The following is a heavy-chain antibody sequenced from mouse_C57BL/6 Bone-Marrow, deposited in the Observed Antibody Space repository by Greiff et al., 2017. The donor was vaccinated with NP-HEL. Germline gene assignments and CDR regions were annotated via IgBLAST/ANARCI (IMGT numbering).Heavy chain of an antibody. CDR1: GYAFTNYL. V-gene: IGHV1-54*01. J-gene: IGHJ1*03. Sequence: QVHVKQSGAELVRPGTSVKVSCKASGYAFTNYLIEWVKQRPGQGLEWIGVINPGSGGTNYNEKFKGKATLTADKSSSTAYMQLSSLTSEDSAVYFCARSGNSYWYVDVWGTGTTVTVSS. D-gene: IGHD3-2*02. CDR3: ARSGNSYWYVDV. CDR2: INPGSGGT.